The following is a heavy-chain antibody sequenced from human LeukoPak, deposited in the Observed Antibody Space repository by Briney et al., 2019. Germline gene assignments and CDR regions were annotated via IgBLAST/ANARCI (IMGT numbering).Heavy chain of an antibody. V-gene: IGHV3-23*01. J-gene: IGHJ4*02. CDR2: INGNGAST. D-gene: IGHD5-18*01. CDR3: AKDQGYSYYYLDY. Sequence: PGGSLRLSCAASGFTFDTHAMSWVRQAPGKGLEWVSGINGNGASTYYSDSMKGRFTIPRDNSKNTLYLQMSTLRAEDTAVYYCAKDQGYSYYYLDYWGQGTLVTVSS. CDR1: GFTFDTHA.